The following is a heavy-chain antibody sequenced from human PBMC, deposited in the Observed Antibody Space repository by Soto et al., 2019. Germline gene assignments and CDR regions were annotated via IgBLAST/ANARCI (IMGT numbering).Heavy chain of an antibody. CDR3: ARIGTYYDFWSGYSSNYFDY. Sequence: GESLEISCKGSGYSFTSYWIGWVRQMPGKGLEWMGIIYPGDSDTRYSPSFQGQVTISADKSISTAYLQWSSLKASDTAMYYCARIGTYYDFWSGYSSNYFDYWGQGTLVTVSS. J-gene: IGHJ4*02. CDR2: IYPGDSDT. CDR1: GYSFTSYW. D-gene: IGHD3-3*01. V-gene: IGHV5-51*01.